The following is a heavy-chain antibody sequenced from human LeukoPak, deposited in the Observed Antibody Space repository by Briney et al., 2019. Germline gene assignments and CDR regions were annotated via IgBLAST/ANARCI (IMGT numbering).Heavy chain of an antibody. J-gene: IGHJ3*02. CDR2: IYYSRST. V-gene: IGHV4-31*03. CDR3: ARDRMVRGVIRGAFDI. CDR1: GGSISSGGYY. D-gene: IGHD3-10*01. Sequence: SQTLSLTCTVSGGSISSGGYYWSWIRQHPGKVLEWFGYIYYSRSTYYNPSLKSRVTISVDTSKNQFSLKLSSVTAADTAVYYCARDRMVRGVIRGAFDIWGQGTMVTVSS.